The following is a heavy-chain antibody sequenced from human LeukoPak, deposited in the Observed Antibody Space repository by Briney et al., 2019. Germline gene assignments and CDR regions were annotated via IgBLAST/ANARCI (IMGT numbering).Heavy chain of an antibody. V-gene: IGHV5-51*01. D-gene: IGHD3-10*01. CDR1: GYTFITYW. J-gene: IGHJ3*02. CDR3: ARVNYGSGPYDAFDI. CDR2: IYHSDSVS. Sequence: GESLKIFCKSSGYTFITYWIGWVRQVPGKGLEWMGIIYHSDSVSRYSPSFQGQVTISADKSINTAYLQWSSLKASDTAIYYCARVNYGSGPYDAFDIWGRGTMVTVNS.